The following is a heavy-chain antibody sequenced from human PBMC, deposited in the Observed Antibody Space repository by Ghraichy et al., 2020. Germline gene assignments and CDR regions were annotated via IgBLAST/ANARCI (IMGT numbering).Heavy chain of an antibody. CDR2: ISKDGSNK. CDR1: GFTFSNYG. Sequence: GGSLRLSCAASGFTFSNYGIHWVRQAPGKGPEWVAVISKDGSNKYYPDSVKGRFTISRDNSKNTLYLQMNSLRADDTAVYYCAKEPTYSGSSIDYWGQGTLVTVST. CDR3: AKEPTYSGSSIDY. J-gene: IGHJ4*02. D-gene: IGHD1-26*01. V-gene: IGHV3-30*18.